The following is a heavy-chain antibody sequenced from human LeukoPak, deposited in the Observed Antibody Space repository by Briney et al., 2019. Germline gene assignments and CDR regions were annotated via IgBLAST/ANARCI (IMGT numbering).Heavy chain of an antibody. J-gene: IGHJ4*02. CDR2: INSNSGGT. V-gene: IGHV1-2*02. CDR3: ASGYYYDSSGYYY. CDR1: GYTFTGYY. D-gene: IGHD3-22*01. Sequence: ASVKVSCKASGYTFTGYYMHWVRQARGQGREGMGWINSNSGGTNYAQKFQGRVTMTRDTSISTAYMELSRLRSDDTAVYYCASGYYYDSSGYYYWGQGTLVTVSS.